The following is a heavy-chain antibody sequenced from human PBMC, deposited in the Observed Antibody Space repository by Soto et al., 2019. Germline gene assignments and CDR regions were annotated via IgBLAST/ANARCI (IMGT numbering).Heavy chain of an antibody. V-gene: IGHV4-34*01. Sequence: QVQLQQWGAGLLKPSETLSLTCAVYGGSFSGYYWTWIRQPPGTGLEWIGETNHSGSTNYNPSLTTLVTISVATSMNQFSPQLTSVPAADTAVYSCARAKITPLFDYWGQGTLVTVSS. CDR2: TNHSGST. CDR3: ARAKITPLFDY. J-gene: IGHJ4*02. D-gene: IGHD2-15*01. CDR1: GGSFSGYY.